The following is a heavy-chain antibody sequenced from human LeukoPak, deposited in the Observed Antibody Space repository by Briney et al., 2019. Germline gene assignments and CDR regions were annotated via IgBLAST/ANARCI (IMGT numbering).Heavy chain of an antibody. CDR2: IYYSGST. J-gene: IGHJ5*02. V-gene: IGHV4-39*01. D-gene: IGHD6-13*01. CDR1: GGSISDKNYY. Sequence: NPSETLSLTCTVSGGSISDKNYYWGWIRQPPGKGLEWIGSIYYSGSTYYNPSLKNRVTISVDTSKNQFSLKLSSVTAADTAVYYCARHILRQHLSQNWFDPWGQGILVTVSS. CDR3: ARHILRQHLSQNWFDP.